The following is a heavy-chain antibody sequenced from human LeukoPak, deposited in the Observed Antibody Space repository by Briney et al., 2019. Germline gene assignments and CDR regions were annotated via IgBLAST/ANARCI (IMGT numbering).Heavy chain of an antibody. V-gene: IGHV1-69*05. J-gene: IGHJ3*02. CDR2: IIPIFGTA. D-gene: IGHD1-26*01. CDR3: ARDQGIVGARDAFDI. CDR1: GGTFSSYA. Sequence: SVKVSCKASGGTFSSYAISWVRQAPGQGLELMGGIIPIFGTANYAQKFQGRVTITTDESTSTAYMELSSLRSEDTAVYYCARDQGIVGARDAFDIWGQGTMITVSS.